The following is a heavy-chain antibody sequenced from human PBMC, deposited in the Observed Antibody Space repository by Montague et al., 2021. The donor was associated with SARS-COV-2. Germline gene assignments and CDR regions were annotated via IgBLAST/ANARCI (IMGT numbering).Heavy chain of an antibody. CDR2: ISSSSSFR. CDR1: GFTFSDYY. CDR3: GRARITFFGVVIGPLDY. J-gene: IGHJ4*02. V-gene: IGHV3-11*05. D-gene: IGHD3-3*01. Sequence: SLRLSCAASGFTFSDYYMSWIRQAPGKGLEWVSYISSSSSFRSYADSVKGRFTISRDNAKNSLYLQMNSLRAEDTAVYFCGRARITFFGVVIGPLDYWGQGTLVTVSS.